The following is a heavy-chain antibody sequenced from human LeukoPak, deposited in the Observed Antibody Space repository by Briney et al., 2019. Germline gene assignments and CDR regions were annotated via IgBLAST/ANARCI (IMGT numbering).Heavy chain of an antibody. Sequence: GASVTVSCKASGYTFTGYYMHWVRQAPGQGLEWMGWINPNSGGTNYAQKFQGRVTMTRDTSISTAYMELSRLRSDDTAVYYCATAVAVHHDAFDIWGQGTMVTVSS. CDR3: ATAVAVHHDAFDI. J-gene: IGHJ3*02. CDR2: INPNSGGT. D-gene: IGHD6-19*01. CDR1: GYTFTGYY. V-gene: IGHV1-2*02.